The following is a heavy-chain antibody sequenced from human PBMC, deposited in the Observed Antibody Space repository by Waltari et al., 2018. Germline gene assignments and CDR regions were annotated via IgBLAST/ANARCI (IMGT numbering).Heavy chain of an antibody. CDR1: GYTFTGYY. D-gene: IGHD2-15*01. CDR3: ARVRVAGDFGLEAFDF. V-gene: IGHV1-2*06. Sequence: QVHLVQSGAEVKKPGASVKVSCRASGYTFTGYYIQWVRRAPGQGLEWMGRINPNSGDTNYAQKFQGRVTLTRDTSINTAYMELSSLKSDDTAVYYCARVRVAGDFGLEAFDFWGQGTMVTVSS. CDR2: INPNSGDT. J-gene: IGHJ3*01.